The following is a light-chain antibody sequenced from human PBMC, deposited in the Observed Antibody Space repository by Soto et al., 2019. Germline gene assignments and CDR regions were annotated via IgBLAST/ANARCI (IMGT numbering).Light chain of an antibody. V-gene: IGKV3-15*01. CDR2: GAS. CDR1: QSVSSN. Sequence: EIVMTQSPATLSVSPGGRATLSCRASQSVSSNLAWYQHKPGQAPRLLIYGASTRATGHPARFSGSGSGTEFTLTISSLQSEDFAVYYCQQYNNFWTFGQGTQVDIK. J-gene: IGKJ1*01. CDR3: QQYNNFWT.